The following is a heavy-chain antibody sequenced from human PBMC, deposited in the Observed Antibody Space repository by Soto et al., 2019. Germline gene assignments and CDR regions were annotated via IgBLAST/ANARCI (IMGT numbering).Heavy chain of an antibody. J-gene: IGHJ6*02. V-gene: IGHV3-48*03. CDR3: AREVTVFGVIIPTPMDV. CDR1: GFTCSGYE. Sequence: DVQLVESGGGLVQPGGSLRLSCAASGFTCSGYEMNWVRQAPGKGLEWISYISGSGTTIYYAASVKGRFTISRDNAKKSLYLQMNSLRAEDTAVYYCAREVTVFGVIIPTPMDVWGQGTTVTVSS. D-gene: IGHD3-3*01. CDR2: ISGSGTTI.